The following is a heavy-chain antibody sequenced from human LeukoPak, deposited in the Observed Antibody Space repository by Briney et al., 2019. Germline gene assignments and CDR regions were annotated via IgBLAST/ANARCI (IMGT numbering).Heavy chain of an antibody. V-gene: IGHV3-30*04. J-gene: IGHJ3*02. D-gene: IGHD3-10*01. Sequence: GGSLRLSCAASGFTFSTYAMHWVRQAPGKGLEWVAVISYDGSSKYYADSVKGRFTISRDNSKNTLYLQMNSPRAEDTAVYYCARVAYYYGSGSYYHDAFDIWGQGTMVTVSS. CDR2: ISYDGSSK. CDR1: GFTFSTYA. CDR3: ARVAYYYGSGSYYHDAFDI.